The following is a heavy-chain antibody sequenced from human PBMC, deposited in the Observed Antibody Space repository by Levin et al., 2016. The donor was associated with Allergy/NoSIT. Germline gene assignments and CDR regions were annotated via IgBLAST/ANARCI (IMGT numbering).Heavy chain of an antibody. J-gene: IGHJ5*02. CDR3: SLFTRSSNAVGRRLNFFDP. CDR1: GFSLTTSGVG. D-gene: IGHD6-6*01. CDR2: IYWDDEK. Sequence: SGPTLVKPTQTLTLTCTFSGFSLTTSGVGVAWIRQPPGEALEWLALIYWDDEKTYRPSLKNRLSITKDTSKDQVVLTVTNMDPADTATYYCSLFTRSSNAVGRRLNFFDPWGQGTLVTVSS. V-gene: IGHV2-5*02.